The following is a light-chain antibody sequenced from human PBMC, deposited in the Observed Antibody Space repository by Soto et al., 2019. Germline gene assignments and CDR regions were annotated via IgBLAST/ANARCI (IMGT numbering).Light chain of an antibody. V-gene: IGKV1-9*01. Sequence: IQLTQSPSSLSASAGDRVTITCRASQGISSYLAWYQQKPGKAPKLLMHSAYTLQGGVPSRFSGSGSGTEFTLTISSLQPEDFATYYCQQLHTYPRTVGPGTKVDIK. J-gene: IGKJ3*01. CDR3: QQLHTYPRT. CDR1: QGISSY. CDR2: SAY.